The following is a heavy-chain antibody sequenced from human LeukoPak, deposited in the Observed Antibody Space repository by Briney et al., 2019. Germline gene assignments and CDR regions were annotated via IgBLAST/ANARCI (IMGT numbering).Heavy chain of an antibody. CDR1: GGSISSYY. CDR2: IYYSGST. CDR3: ARVSRGRSGPYNWFDP. J-gene: IGHJ5*02. Sequence: PSETLSLTCTVSGGSISSYYWSWIRQSPGKGLEWIGYIYYSGSTNYNPSLKSRVTISVDTSKNQFSLKLSSVTAADTAVYYCARVSRGRSGPYNWFDPWGQGTLVTVSS. V-gene: IGHV4-59*01. D-gene: IGHD2-15*01.